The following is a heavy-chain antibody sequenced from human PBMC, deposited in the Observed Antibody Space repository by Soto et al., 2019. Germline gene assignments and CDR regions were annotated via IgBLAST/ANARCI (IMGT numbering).Heavy chain of an antibody. CDR2: IYNRGSS. CDR1: GGSITSGGYY. D-gene: IGHD3-10*01. J-gene: IGHJ6*02. Sequence: QVQLQESGPGLVKPSQTLSLTCTVSGGSITSGGYYWSWIRQHPGKGLEWIGYIYNRGSSYYNPSLKRRVIISLDTSKNQFSLKLSSMTAADTAVYYCARDANTYGSGSYGMDVWGQGTTVTVSS. CDR3: ARDANTYGSGSYGMDV. V-gene: IGHV4-31*03.